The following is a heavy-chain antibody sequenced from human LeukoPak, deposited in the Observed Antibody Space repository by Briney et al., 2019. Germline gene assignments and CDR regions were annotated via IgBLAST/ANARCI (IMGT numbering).Heavy chain of an antibody. CDR2: IWHDGSNK. CDR1: GFTFSSYG. V-gene: IGHV3-33*01. Sequence: PGGSLRLSCAASGFTFSSYGMHWVRQAPGKGLEWVAVIWHDGSNKYYADSVKGRFTISRDNSKNTLYLQMNSLRAEDTAVYYCAREPAGIVVVVAANDAFDIWGQGTMVTVSS. CDR3: AREPAGIVVVVAANDAFDI. D-gene: IGHD2-15*01. J-gene: IGHJ3*02.